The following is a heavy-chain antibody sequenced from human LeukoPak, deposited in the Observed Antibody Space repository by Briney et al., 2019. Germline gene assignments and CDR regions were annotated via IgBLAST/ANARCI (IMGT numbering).Heavy chain of an antibody. CDR3: ARGPIWGPISTFFWFDL. Sequence: GASVKVSCKASGYTFTGYFIHWVRQAPGQGLEWMGWINPSSGGTKFAQRFQDRVTLTSDTSITTAVMGLNSLRSDDTAVYYCARGPIWGPISTFFWFDLWGQGTLVTISS. CDR2: INPSSGGT. CDR1: GYTFTGYF. V-gene: IGHV1-2*02. J-gene: IGHJ5*02. D-gene: IGHD3-16*01.